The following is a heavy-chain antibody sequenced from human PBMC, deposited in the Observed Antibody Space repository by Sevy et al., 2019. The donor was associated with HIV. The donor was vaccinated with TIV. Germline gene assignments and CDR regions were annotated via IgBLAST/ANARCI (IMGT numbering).Heavy chain of an antibody. CDR1: GFTFSSYG. V-gene: IGHV3-33*01. CDR3: ARGLAALPGYYYGMDV. Sequence: GGSLRLSCAASGFTFSSYGMHWVRQAPGKGLEWVAVILYDGSKKYYADSVKGRFTISRDNSKNTFYLQMSSLTSEETAVYYCARGLAALPGYYYGMDVWGQGTAVTVSS. CDR2: ILYDGSKK. D-gene: IGHD6-6*01. J-gene: IGHJ6*02.